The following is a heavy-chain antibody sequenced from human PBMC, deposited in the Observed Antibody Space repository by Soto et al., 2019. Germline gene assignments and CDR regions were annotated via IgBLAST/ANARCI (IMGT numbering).Heavy chain of an antibody. J-gene: IGHJ6*02. D-gene: IGHD1-26*01. CDR3: ARGRGSYYYYYGMDV. CDR1: GGSISSYY. CDR2: VYFSGST. V-gene: IGHV4-59*12. Sequence: SETLSLTCTISGGSISSYYWSWIRQTPGKGLEWIGYVYFSGSTNYNPSLKSRVTISVDTSKNQFSLKLSSVTAADTAVYYCARGRGSYYYYYGMDVWGQGTTVTVSS.